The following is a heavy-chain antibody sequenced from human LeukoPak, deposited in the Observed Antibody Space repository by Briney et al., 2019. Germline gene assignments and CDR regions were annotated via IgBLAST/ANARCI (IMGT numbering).Heavy chain of an antibody. J-gene: IGHJ4*02. V-gene: IGHV4-59*01. D-gene: IGHD1-1*01. CDR3: ARAGIAGTTFDY. Sequence: SETLSLTCTVSGGSISSYYWNWIRQPPGKGLEWIGYIYYSGSTNYNPSLKSRVTISVDTSKNQFSLKLSSVTAADTAVYYCARAGIAGTTFDYWGQGTLVTVPS. CDR1: GGSISSYY. CDR2: IYYSGST.